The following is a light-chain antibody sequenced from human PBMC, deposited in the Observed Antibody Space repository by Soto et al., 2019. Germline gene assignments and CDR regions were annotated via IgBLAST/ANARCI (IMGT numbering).Light chain of an antibody. Sequence: EIMMTQSPAILSVSPGERATLSCRASQSVYSNLAWYQQKPGQTPRLLIYGASNRATGIPARFSGSGSGTEFTLTISSLQSEDFAVYYCQQYNDWPPLTFGGGTKVDIK. CDR3: QQYNDWPPLT. CDR2: GAS. CDR1: QSVYSN. J-gene: IGKJ4*01. V-gene: IGKV3-15*01.